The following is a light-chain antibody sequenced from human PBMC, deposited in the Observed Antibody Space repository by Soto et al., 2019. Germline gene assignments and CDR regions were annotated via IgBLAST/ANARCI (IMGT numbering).Light chain of an antibody. Sequence: DIQMTQSPSSLSASVGDRVTITCRASQSISRNLNWFQHKPGKPPKLLIYAASSLQNGVPSRFSGGGSGTEFTLSISSLQPEDFGTYYCQQSYTTASITFGQGTRLEIK. CDR2: AAS. CDR1: QSISRN. J-gene: IGKJ5*01. V-gene: IGKV1-39*01. CDR3: QQSYTTASIT.